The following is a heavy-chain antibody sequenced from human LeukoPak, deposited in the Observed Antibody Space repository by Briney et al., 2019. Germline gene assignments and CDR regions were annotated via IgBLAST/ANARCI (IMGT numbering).Heavy chain of an antibody. Sequence: SETLSLTCTVSGGSISSGNYYWSWIRQHPGKGLEWIGYIYYSGNTYYNPSLKSRVAISVDTSKNQFSLKLSSVTAADTAVYYCARLGSYWGVDYWGQGTLVTVSS. CDR2: IYYSGNT. J-gene: IGHJ4*02. CDR3: ARLGSYWGVDY. V-gene: IGHV4-31*03. D-gene: IGHD1-26*01. CDR1: GGSISSGNYY.